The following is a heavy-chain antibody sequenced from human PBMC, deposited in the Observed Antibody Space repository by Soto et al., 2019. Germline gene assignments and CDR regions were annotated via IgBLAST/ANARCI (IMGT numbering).Heavy chain of an antibody. V-gene: IGHV4-30-4*01. CDR3: AREGGYSGYWFDP. J-gene: IGHJ5*02. D-gene: IGHD5-12*01. Sequence: SETLSLTCTVSGGSISSGDYYWSWIRQPPGKGLEWIGYIYYSGSTYYNPSLKSRVTISVDMSKNQFSLKLSSVTAADTAVYYCAREGGYSGYWFDPWGQGTLVTVSS. CDR2: IYYSGST. CDR1: GGSISSGDYY.